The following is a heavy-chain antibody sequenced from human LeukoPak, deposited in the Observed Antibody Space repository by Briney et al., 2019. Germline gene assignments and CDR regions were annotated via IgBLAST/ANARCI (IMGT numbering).Heavy chain of an antibody. D-gene: IGHD6-13*01. CDR2: IKQDGSEK. Sequence: HPGGSLRLSCAASGFTFSSYWMSWVRQAPGKGLEWVANIKQDGSEKYYVDSVKGRFTISRDNSKNTLYLQMNSLRAEDTAVYYCAKGGFFGSSSWYDYYYYMDVWGKGTTVTISS. CDR1: GFTFSSYW. J-gene: IGHJ6*03. CDR3: AKGGFFGSSSWYDYYYYMDV. V-gene: IGHV3-7*01.